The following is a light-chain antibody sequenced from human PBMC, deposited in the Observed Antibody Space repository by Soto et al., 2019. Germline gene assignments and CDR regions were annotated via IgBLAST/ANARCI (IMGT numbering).Light chain of an antibody. CDR1: SSDVGRYNY. CDR3: CSFTSSSSRV. CDR2: DVT. V-gene: IGLV2-14*01. J-gene: IGLJ1*01. Sequence: QSALTQPASVSGSPGQSITISCTGTSSDVGRYNYVSWYQQHPGNAPKLILYDVTIRPSGVSDRFSGSKSGYTASLTISGLQAEDEADYYCCSFTSSSSRVFGTGTKLTVL.